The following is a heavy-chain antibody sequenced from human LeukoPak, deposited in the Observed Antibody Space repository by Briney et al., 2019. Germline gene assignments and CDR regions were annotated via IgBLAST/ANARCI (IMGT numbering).Heavy chain of an antibody. CDR1: GFTFSSYV. D-gene: IGHD6-13*01. CDR3: ARGRGNSSSWYFDY. J-gene: IGHJ4*02. V-gene: IGHV3-23*01. Sequence: GGSLRLSCAASGFTFSSYVMSWVRQAPGKGLEWVSAISASGGGTYYADSVKGRFTVSRDNAKNSLYLQMNSLRAEDTAVYYCARGRGNSSSWYFDYWGQGTLATVSS. CDR2: ISASGGGT.